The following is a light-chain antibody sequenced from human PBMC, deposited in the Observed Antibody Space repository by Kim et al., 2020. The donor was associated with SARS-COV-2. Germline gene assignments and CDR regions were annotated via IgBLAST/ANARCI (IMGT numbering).Light chain of an antibody. J-gene: IGKJ4*01. CDR3: QHYNGYPIS. CDR2: DAS. Sequence: ASVGDRVTITCRASQSLSGWLAWYQQKPGKAPNLLIYDASTLTSGVPSRFSGTASGTEFALTISSLQPEDIGTYYCQHYNGYPISFGGGTKVDIK. CDR1: QSLSGW. V-gene: IGKV1-5*01.